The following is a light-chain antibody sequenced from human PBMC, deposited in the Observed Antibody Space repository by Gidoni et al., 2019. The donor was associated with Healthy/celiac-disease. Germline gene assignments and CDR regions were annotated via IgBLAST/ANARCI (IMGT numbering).Light chain of an antibody. CDR1: QSVSSY. CDR3: QQRSNWPLT. V-gene: IGKV3-11*01. J-gene: IGKJ4*01. Sequence: EHVLTQSPATLSLSPGERATISCRASQSVSSYLAWYQQKPGQAPRLLIYDASNRATGIPARFSGSGSGTDFTLTISSLEPEDFAVYYCQQRSNWPLTFGGGTKVEIK. CDR2: DAS.